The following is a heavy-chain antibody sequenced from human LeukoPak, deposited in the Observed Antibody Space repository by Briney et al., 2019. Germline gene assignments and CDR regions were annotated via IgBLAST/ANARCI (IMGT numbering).Heavy chain of an antibody. CDR2: IYYSGST. D-gene: IGHD1-26*01. V-gene: IGHV4-39*07. J-gene: IGHJ4*02. CDR3: ARAGELAGFDY. Sequence: SETLSLTCTVSGGSISSSSYYWGWIRQPPGKGLEWIGSIYYSGSTYYNPSLKSRVTISVDTSKNQFSLKLSSVTAADTAVYYCARAGELAGFDYWGQGTLVTVSS. CDR1: GGSISSSSYY.